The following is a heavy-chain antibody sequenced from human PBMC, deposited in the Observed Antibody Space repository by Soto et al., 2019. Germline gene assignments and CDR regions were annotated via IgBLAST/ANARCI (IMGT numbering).Heavy chain of an antibody. CDR1: GGTFTSYD. V-gene: IGHV1-8*01. J-gene: IGHJ6*02. CDR2: MNPNSGNT. Sequence: ASVKVSCKASGGTFTSYDINWVRQATGQGLEWMGWMNPNSGNTGYAQKFQGRVTMTRNTSISTAYMELSSLRSEDTAVYYCARFRVIVSYYYYGMDVWGQGTTVTVSS. D-gene: IGHD2-21*01. CDR3: ARFRVIVSYYYYGMDV.